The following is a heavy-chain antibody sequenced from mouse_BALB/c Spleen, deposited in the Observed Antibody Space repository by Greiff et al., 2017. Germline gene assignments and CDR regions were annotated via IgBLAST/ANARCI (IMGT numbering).Heavy chain of an antibody. CDR2: ISSGGGST. Sequence: EVQGVESGGGLVKPGGSLKLSCAASGFAFSSYDMSWVRQTPEKRLEWVAYISSGGGSTYYPDTVKGRFTFSRDNAKNTLYLQMSSLKSEDTDMYYCARQEVRRGVGYWGQGTTLTVSS. D-gene: IGHD2-14*01. CDR1: GFAFSSYD. CDR3: ARQEVRRGVGY. J-gene: IGHJ2*01. V-gene: IGHV5-12-1*01.